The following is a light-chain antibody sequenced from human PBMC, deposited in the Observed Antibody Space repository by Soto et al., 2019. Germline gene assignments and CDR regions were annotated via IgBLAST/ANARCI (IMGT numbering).Light chain of an antibody. V-gene: IGKV2-28*01. CDR2: LGS. CDR3: MQALQTPIT. CDR1: QSLLHSNGYNY. J-gene: IGKJ5*01. Sequence: DIVMTQSPLSLPVTPGEPASISCRSSQSLLHSNGYNYLYWYLQKPGQSPQLLIYLGSSRASGVPDRFSGSASGTDFTLKISRVEAEDVGVYFCMQALQTPITFGQGTRLEMK.